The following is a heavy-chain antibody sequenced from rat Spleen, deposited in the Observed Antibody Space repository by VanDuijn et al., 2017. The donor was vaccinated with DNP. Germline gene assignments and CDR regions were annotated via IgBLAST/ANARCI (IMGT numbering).Heavy chain of an antibody. V-gene: IGHV3-3*01. CDR2: INNDVTT. CDR3: TRRYDGTHYFGDY. J-gene: IGHJ2*01. D-gene: IGHD1-12*02. Sequence: YLQESGPGLVKPSKSLSLICSVTGYSITSSNTWNWIRKFPGNKLEWMGYINNDVTTNYNPSLKSRISITRDTSKNQFFLQVNSVTSEDTATYYCTRRYDGTHYFGDYWGQGVMVTVSS. CDR1: GYSITSSNT.